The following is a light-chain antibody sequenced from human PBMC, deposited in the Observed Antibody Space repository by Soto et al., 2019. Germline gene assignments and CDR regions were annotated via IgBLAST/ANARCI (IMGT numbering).Light chain of an antibody. V-gene: IGKV3-20*01. Sequence: EIVLTQSPGTLSLSPGERATLSCRASPSVSSSYLAWYQQKPGQAPRLLIYGASSRAAGIPDRFSGSGSGTDFTLPISRLEPEDFAVYYCQQYGSSPLTFGGGTKVEIK. J-gene: IGKJ4*01. CDR3: QQYGSSPLT. CDR2: GAS. CDR1: PSVSSSY.